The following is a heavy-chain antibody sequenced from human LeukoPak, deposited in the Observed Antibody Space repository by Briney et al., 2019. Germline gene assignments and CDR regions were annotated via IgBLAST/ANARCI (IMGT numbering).Heavy chain of an antibody. CDR1: GFTFSSFE. V-gene: IGHV3-48*03. CDR3: ARDSSGSWHFDY. Sequence: GGSLRLSCAASGFTFSSFEMNGVRQAPGKGLEWVSYISSSGSTIYYADSVKGRFTISRDNAKNSPYLQMNSLRVEDTAVYYCARDSSGSWHFDYWGQGTLVTVSS. D-gene: IGHD6-13*01. J-gene: IGHJ4*02. CDR2: ISSSGSTI.